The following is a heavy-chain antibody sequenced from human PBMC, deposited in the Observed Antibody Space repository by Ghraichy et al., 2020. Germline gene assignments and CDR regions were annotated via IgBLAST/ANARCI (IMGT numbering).Heavy chain of an antibody. V-gene: IGHV3-66*01. J-gene: IGHJ5*02. D-gene: IGHD6-19*01. CDR3: ARSPDAVADTNWFDP. Sequence: GGSLRLSCAASGFTVSSNYMSWVRQAPGKGLEWVSVIYSGGSAYYADSVKCRFTISRDYSKNTLYLQMNSLRAEDTAVYYCARSPDAVADTNWFDPWGQGTLVTVSS. CDR2: IYSGGSA. CDR1: GFTVSSNY.